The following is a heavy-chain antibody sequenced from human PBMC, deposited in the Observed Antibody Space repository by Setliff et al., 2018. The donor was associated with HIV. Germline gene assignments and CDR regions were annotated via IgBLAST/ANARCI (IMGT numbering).Heavy chain of an antibody. CDR1: GYSISSGYY. D-gene: IGHD5-12*01. J-gene: IGHJ4*01. Sequence: SETLSLTCTVSGYSISSGYYWGWIRQPPGMGLEWIATIYHSGSTYYNPSLKSRVTISVDTSKNQFSLKLSSVTAADTAGYYCARDARWLQFPYFDYWGQGTLVTVSS. CDR2: IYHSGST. CDR3: ARDARWLQFPYFDY. V-gene: IGHV4-38-2*02.